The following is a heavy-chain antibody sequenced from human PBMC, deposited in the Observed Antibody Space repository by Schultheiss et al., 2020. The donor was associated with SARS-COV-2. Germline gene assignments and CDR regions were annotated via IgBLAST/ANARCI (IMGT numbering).Heavy chain of an antibody. Sequence: GGSLRLSCAASGFTFSSYEMNWVRQAPGKGLEWVAVISYDGSNKYYADSVRGRFTISRDNSDNTLYLQMNTLRPEDTAVYYCAKAVGATQRGYFDYWGQGTLVTVS. CDR1: GFTFSSYE. CDR3: AKAVGATQRGYFDY. J-gene: IGHJ4*02. V-gene: IGHV3-30*18. D-gene: IGHD1-26*01. CDR2: ISYDGSNK.